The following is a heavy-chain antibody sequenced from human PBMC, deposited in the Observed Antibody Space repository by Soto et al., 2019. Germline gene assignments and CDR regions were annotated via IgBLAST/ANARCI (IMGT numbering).Heavy chain of an antibody. Sequence: QVQLVQSGAEVKKPGASVKVSCKASGYTFTTYYMHWIRQAPGQGLEWMGIIDPRAGSTSYAQKFQGRVTMTRETSTSTVYMDLRSLRSEDTAVYYCARAGYYDSSGYDGFDIWGQGTMVTVSS. V-gene: IGHV1-46*01. CDR1: GYTFTTYY. CDR3: ARAGYYDSSGYDGFDI. CDR2: IDPRAGST. J-gene: IGHJ3*02. D-gene: IGHD3-22*01.